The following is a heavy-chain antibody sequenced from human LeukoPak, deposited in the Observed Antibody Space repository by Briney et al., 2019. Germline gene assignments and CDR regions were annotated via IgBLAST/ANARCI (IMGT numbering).Heavy chain of an antibody. J-gene: IGHJ3*02. Sequence: PGGSLRLSCAASGFTFSSYWMSWVRQAPGKGLEWVANIKQDGSEKYYVDSVKGRFTISRDNAKNSLYLQMNSLRAEDTAVYYCARRAIHLGDFWSGTLDAFDIWGQGTMVTVSS. D-gene: IGHD3-3*01. CDR1: GFTFSSYW. CDR3: ARRAIHLGDFWSGTLDAFDI. V-gene: IGHV3-7*01. CDR2: IKQDGSEK.